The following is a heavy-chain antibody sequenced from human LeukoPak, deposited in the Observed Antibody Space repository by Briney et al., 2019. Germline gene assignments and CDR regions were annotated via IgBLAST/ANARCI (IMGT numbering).Heavy chain of an antibody. D-gene: IGHD1-26*01. J-gene: IGHJ3*02. CDR3: ARDFLYRDRGAFDI. CDR2: IYSGDSDT. CDR1: GYSFTSYW. Sequence: GESLKISCKGSGYSFTSYWIGWVRQMPGKGLEWMGIIYSGDSDTRYSPSFEGQVTISADKSISTAYLQWSSLKASDTAMYYCARDFLYRDRGAFDIWGQGTMVTVSS. V-gene: IGHV5-51*01.